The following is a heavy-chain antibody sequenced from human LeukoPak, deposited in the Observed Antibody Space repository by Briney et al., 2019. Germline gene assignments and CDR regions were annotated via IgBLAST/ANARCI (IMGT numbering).Heavy chain of an antibody. Sequence: GGSLRLSCAASGFTFSSYSMNWVRQAPGKGLEWVSYISSSSSTIYCADSVKGRFTISRDNAKNSLYLQMNSLRDEDTAVYYCARDGAYCSSTSCLLGDYYYGMDVWGQGTTVTVSS. CDR3: ARDGAYCSSTSCLLGDYYYGMDV. CDR2: ISSSSSTI. V-gene: IGHV3-48*02. CDR1: GFTFSSYS. J-gene: IGHJ6*02. D-gene: IGHD2-2*01.